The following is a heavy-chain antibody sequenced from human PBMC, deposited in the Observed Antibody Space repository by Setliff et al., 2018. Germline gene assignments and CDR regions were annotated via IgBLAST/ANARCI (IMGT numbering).Heavy chain of an antibody. CDR1: GYSFTSHY. V-gene: IGHV1-46*01. J-gene: IGHJ4*02. CDR3: RFWSSYYKNDY. D-gene: IGHD3-3*01. Sequence: ASVKVSCKTSGYSFTSHYMHWVRQAPGQGLEWMGIINPGGLSSSSTQKFEGRVTMTRDTSTSTVYMELNSLTSDDTAVYYCRFWSSYYKNDYWAQGTLVTVSS. CDR2: INPGGLSS.